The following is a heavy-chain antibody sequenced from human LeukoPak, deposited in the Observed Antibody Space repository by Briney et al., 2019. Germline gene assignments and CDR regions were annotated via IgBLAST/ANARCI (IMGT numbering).Heavy chain of an antibody. J-gene: IGHJ5*02. CDR1: GGSISSYY. V-gene: IGHV4-59*08. D-gene: IGHD6-13*01. Sequence: SETLSLTCTVSGGSISSYYWSWIRQPPGKGLEWIGYIYYSGSTNYNPSLKSRVTISVDTSKNQFSLKLSSVTAADTAVYYCARQGSSSLVNWFDPWGQGTLVTVSS. CDR3: ARQGSSSLVNWFDP. CDR2: IYYSGST.